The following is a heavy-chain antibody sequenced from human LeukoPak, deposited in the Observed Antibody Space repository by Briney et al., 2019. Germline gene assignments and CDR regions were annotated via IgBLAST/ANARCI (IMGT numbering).Heavy chain of an antibody. CDR2: IRGSGGNT. J-gene: IGHJ4*02. Sequence: GGSLRLSCAASGFTFSSYAMSWVRQAPGKGLEWVSAIRGSGGNTYYADSVKGWFTISRDNSKNTLYLQMNSLRAEDTAVYYCAKDYYGSGSYPIDYWGQGTLVTVSS. D-gene: IGHD3-10*01. V-gene: IGHV3-23*01. CDR1: GFTFSSYA. CDR3: AKDYYGSGSYPIDY.